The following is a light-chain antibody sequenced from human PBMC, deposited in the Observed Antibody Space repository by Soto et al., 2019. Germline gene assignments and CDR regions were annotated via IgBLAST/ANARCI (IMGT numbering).Light chain of an antibody. CDR2: GTS. V-gene: IGKV3-20*01. CDR1: QSISDT. J-gene: IGKJ5*01. CDR3: QQYGNSPIT. Sequence: EIVLTQSPATLSLSPGERATLSCRASQSISDTLAWYQQKPGQAPRLLIYGTSSRATGIPDRFSGSGSGTDFTLTISRLEPEDFAVYYCQQYGNSPITFGQGTRLEIK.